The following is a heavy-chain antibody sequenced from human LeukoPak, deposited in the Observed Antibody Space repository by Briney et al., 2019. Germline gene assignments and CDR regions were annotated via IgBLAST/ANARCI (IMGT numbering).Heavy chain of an antibody. Sequence: ASVKVSCKASGYTFTSYGISWVRQAPGQGLEWMGWISAYNGNTNYAQKLQGRVTMTTDTSTSTAYMELRSLRSDDTAAYYCARDFGPIFEYSSSSCDYWGQGTLVTVSS. J-gene: IGHJ4*02. V-gene: IGHV1-18*01. CDR1: GYTFTSYG. D-gene: IGHD6-6*01. CDR2: ISAYNGNT. CDR3: ARDFGPIFEYSSSSCDY.